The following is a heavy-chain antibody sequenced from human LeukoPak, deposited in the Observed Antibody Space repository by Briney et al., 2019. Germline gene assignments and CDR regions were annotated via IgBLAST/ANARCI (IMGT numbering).Heavy chain of an antibody. D-gene: IGHD2-8*01. CDR3: AGYDSKPPMLDNWFDP. CDR1: GGSISSYY. J-gene: IGHJ5*02. CDR2: IYYSGST. Sequence: KPSETLSLTCTASGGSISSYYWSWIRQPPGKGLEWIGYIYYSGSTNYNPSLKSRVTISVDTSKNQFSLKLSSVTAADTAVYYCAGYDSKPPMLDNWFDPWGQGTLVTVSS. V-gene: IGHV4-59*01.